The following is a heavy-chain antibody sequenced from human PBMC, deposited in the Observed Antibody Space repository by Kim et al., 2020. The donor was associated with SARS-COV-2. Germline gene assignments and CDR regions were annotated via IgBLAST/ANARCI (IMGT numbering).Heavy chain of an antibody. Sequence: YKVSVKSRITLNPDTSKNQFSLQLNCVTPEDTAVYYCARESGLSGNGLEVWGQGTTVTVSS. J-gene: IGHJ6*02. V-gene: IGHV6-1*01. D-gene: IGHD7-27*01. CDR3: ARESGLSGNGLEV.